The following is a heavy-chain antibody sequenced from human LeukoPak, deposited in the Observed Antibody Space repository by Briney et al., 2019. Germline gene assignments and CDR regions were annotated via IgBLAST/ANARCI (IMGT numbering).Heavy chain of an antibody. V-gene: IGHV3-9*01. D-gene: IGHD6-13*01. Sequence: GGSLRLSCAASGFTFDDYAMHWVRQAPGKGLEWVSGISWNSGSIGYADSVKGRFTISRDNAKNSLYLQMNSLRAEDTAVYYCARATRGIAAPSDYWGQGTLVTVSS. CDR1: GFTFDDYA. J-gene: IGHJ4*02. CDR2: ISWNSGSI. CDR3: ARATRGIAAPSDY.